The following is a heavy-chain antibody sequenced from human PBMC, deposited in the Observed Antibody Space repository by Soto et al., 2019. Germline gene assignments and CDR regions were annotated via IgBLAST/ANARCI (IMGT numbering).Heavy chain of an antibody. CDR3: ARDSAAAGDYYYYGMDV. Sequence: ASVKVSCKASGYTFTSYGISWVRQAPGQGLEWMGWIGAYNGNTNYAQKLQGRVTMTTDTSTSTAYMELRSLRSDDTAVYYCARDSAAAGDYYYYGMDVWGQGTTVTVSS. CDR1: GYTFTSYG. D-gene: IGHD6-13*01. J-gene: IGHJ6*02. V-gene: IGHV1-18*01. CDR2: IGAYNGNT.